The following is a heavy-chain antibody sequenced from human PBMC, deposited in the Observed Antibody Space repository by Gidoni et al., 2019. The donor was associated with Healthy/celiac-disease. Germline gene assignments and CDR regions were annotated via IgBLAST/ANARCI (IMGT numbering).Heavy chain of an antibody. J-gene: IGHJ4*02. D-gene: IGHD2-15*01. CDR2: IYHSGST. V-gene: IGHV4-4*02. Sequence: QVQLQESGPGLVKPSGTLSLTCAVSGGPISSSNLWSWVRQPPGKGLEWIGEIYHSGSTNYNPSLKSRVTISVDKSKNQFSLKLSSVTAADTAVYYCARENIYCSGGSCYPYYFDYWGQGTLVTVSS. CDR3: ARENIYCSGGSCYPYYFDY. CDR1: GGPISSSNL.